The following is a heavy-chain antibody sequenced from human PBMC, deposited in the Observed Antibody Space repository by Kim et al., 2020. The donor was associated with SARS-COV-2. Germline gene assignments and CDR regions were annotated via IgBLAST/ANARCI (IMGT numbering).Heavy chain of an antibody. J-gene: IGHJ4*01. Sequence: SETLSLTCAVYGGSFSGYYWSWIRQPPGKGLEWIGEINHSGSTNYNPSLKSRVTISVDTSKNQFSLKLSSVTAADTAVYYCARGNDSSGYYSSYFDYCG. CDR2: INHSGST. D-gene: IGHD3-22*01. CDR3: ARGNDSSGYYSSYFDY. CDR1: GGSFSGYY. V-gene: IGHV4-34*01.